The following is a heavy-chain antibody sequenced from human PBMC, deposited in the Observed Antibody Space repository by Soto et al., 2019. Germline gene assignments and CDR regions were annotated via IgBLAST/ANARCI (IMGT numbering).Heavy chain of an antibody. Sequence: PSETLSLTCTVSGGSISSGDYYWSWIRQPPGKGLEWIGYIYYSGSTYYNPSLKSRVTISVDTSKNQFSLKLSSVTAADTAVYYCASALRGPEGFGPWGQGTLVTVSS. J-gene: IGHJ5*02. CDR1: GGSISSGDYY. CDR2: IYYSGST. V-gene: IGHV4-30-4*01. CDR3: ASALRGPEGFGP.